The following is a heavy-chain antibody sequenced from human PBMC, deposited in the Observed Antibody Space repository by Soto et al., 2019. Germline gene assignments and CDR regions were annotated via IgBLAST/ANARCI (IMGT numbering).Heavy chain of an antibody. V-gene: IGHV4-59*01. CDR2: IYYSGST. CDR1: GGSISSYY. D-gene: IGHD3-10*01. Sequence: QVQLQESGPGLVKPSETLSLTCTVSGGSISSYYWSWIRQPPGKGLEWIGYIYYSGSTTYNPSLKSRVTISVDTSKNQFSLKLSSVTAADTAVYYCAGSNVLLWFGLDYWGQGTLVTVSS. J-gene: IGHJ4*02. CDR3: AGSNVLLWFGLDY.